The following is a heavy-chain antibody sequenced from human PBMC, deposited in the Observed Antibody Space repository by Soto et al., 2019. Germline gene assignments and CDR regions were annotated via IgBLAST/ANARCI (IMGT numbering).Heavy chain of an antibody. Sequence: GGSLRLSCAASGFTFSSYAMSWVRQAPGKGLEWVSAISGSGGSTYYADSVKGRFTISRDNSKNTLYLQMNSLRAEDTAVYYCAKDDSSGYYTGSDYWGQGTLVTVSS. D-gene: IGHD3-22*01. CDR2: ISGSGGST. V-gene: IGHV3-23*01. CDR1: GFTFSSYA. J-gene: IGHJ4*02. CDR3: AKDDSSGYYTGSDY.